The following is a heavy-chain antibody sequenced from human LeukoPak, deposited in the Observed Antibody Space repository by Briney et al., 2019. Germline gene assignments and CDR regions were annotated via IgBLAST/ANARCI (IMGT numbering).Heavy chain of an antibody. J-gene: IGHJ4*02. D-gene: IGHD5-18*01. CDR3: ARDADTGWGFDY. V-gene: IGHV4-59*12. CDR2: IYHSGST. Sequence: SETLSLTCTVSGGSISSYYWSWIRQPPGKGLEWIGEIYHSGSTNYNPSLKSRVTISVDKSKNQFSLKLSSVTAADTAVYYCARDADTGWGFDYWGQGTLVTVSS. CDR1: GGSISSYY.